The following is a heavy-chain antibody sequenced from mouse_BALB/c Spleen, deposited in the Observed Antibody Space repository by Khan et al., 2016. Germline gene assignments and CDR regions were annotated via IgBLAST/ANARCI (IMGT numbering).Heavy chain of an antibody. Sequence: VQLQESGPGLVAPSQSLSITCTVSGFSLTGFSVNWVRQPPGKGLEWLGMIWGDGSTDYNSALKSRLSFNKDDSKSQVFLKMNSLKTDDTARYFCASYYDYDGGFAYWGQGTLVTVSA. J-gene: IGHJ3*01. V-gene: IGHV2-6-7*01. CDR2: IWGDGST. CDR1: GFSLTGFS. D-gene: IGHD2-4*01. CDR3: ASYYDYDGGFAY.